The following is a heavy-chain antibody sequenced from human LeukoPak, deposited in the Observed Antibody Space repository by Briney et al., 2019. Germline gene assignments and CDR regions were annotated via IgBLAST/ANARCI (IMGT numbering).Heavy chain of an antibody. Sequence: ASVKVSCKASGYTFTGYYMHWVRQAPGQGLEWMGWINPNSGGTNYAQKFQGRVTMTRDTSISTAYMELSRLRSDDTAVYYCATEYGSGSYFDYWGQGTLVTVSS. CDR3: ATEYGSGSYFDY. CDR1: GYTFTGYY. D-gene: IGHD3-10*01. J-gene: IGHJ4*02. V-gene: IGHV1-2*02. CDR2: INPNSGGT.